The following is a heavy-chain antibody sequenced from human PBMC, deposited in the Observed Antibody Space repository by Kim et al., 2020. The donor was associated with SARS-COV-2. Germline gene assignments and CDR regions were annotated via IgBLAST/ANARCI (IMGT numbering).Heavy chain of an antibody. CDR2: IYHSGST. V-gene: IGHV4-38-2*02. J-gene: IGHJ6*01. Sequence: SETLSLTCTVSGYSISSGYYWGWIRQPPGKGLEWIGSIYHSGSTYYNPSLKSRVTISVDTSKNQFSLKLSSVTAADTAVYYCARDAPTMVRGADNYYGM. D-gene: IGHD3-10*01. CDR1: GYSISSGYY. CDR3: ARDAPTMVRGADNYYGM.